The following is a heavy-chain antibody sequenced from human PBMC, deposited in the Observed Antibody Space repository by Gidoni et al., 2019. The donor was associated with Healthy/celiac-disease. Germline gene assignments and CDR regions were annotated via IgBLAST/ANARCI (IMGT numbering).Heavy chain of an antibody. CDR2: IYYSGST. Sequence: QLQLQESGPGLVKPSETLSLTCTVSGGSLSSSSYYWGWIRQPPGKGLEWIGSIYYSGSTYYNPSLKSRVTISVDTSKNQFSLKLSSVTAADTAVYYCASGSGSSSLYYYYYMDVWGKGTTVTVSS. CDR3: ASGSGSSSLYYYYYMDV. J-gene: IGHJ6*03. D-gene: IGHD6-6*01. V-gene: IGHV4-39*01. CDR1: GGSLSSSSYY.